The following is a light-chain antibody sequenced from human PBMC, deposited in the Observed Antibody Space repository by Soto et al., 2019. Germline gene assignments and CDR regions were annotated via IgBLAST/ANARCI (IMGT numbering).Light chain of an antibody. CDR3: AAWDDSLNGYV. V-gene: IGLV1-44*01. Sequence: QSVLTQPPPASGTPGQRVTISCSGSSSNIGSNTVNWYQQLPGTAPKLLIYSNNQRPSGVPDRFSGSKSGTSASLAISGLQSEDEADYYRAAWDDSLNGYVFGTGTKVTVL. CDR1: SSNIGSNT. J-gene: IGLJ1*01. CDR2: SNN.